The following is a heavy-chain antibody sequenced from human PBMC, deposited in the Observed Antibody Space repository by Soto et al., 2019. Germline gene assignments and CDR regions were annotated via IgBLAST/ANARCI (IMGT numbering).Heavy chain of an antibody. Sequence: PGGSLRLSCAASGFTFSNAWMSWVRQAPGKGLEWVGRIKSKTDGGTTDYAAPVKGRFTISRDDSKNTLYLQMNSLKTEDTAVYYCTTRIAVAGNNFDYWGQGPLVTVYS. D-gene: IGHD6-19*01. CDR1: GFTFSNAW. CDR3: TTRIAVAGNNFDY. V-gene: IGHV3-15*01. J-gene: IGHJ4*02. CDR2: IKSKTDGGTT.